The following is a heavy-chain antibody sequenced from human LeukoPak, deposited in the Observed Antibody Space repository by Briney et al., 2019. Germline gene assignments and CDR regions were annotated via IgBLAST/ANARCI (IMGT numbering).Heavy chain of an antibody. Sequence: SETLSLTCTISGGSISSSSHYWGWIRQPPGKGLEWIGTIYYSGSAYYNPSLKSRVTISVDTSKSQFSLKLSSVTAADTAVYYCASRYSYGAFDIWGQGTMVTVSS. V-gene: IGHV4-39*01. CDR1: GGSISSSSHY. D-gene: IGHD3-16*02. CDR3: ASRYSYGAFDI. CDR2: IYYSGSA. J-gene: IGHJ3*02.